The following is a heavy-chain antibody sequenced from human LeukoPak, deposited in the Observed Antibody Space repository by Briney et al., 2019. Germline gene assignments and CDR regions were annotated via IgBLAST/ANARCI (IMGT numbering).Heavy chain of an antibody. CDR3: AKGGSGSYSYFDL. D-gene: IGHD3-10*01. Sequence: PGGSLRLSCAASGFTFSSYAMSWVRQAPGKGLEWVSAISNSGGNTYYGDSVKGRFTISRDNSKNTLYLQMNSLRAEDTAVYYCAKGGSGSYSYFDLWGRGTLVTVSS. J-gene: IGHJ2*01. CDR2: ISNSGGNT. V-gene: IGHV3-23*01. CDR1: GFTFSSYA.